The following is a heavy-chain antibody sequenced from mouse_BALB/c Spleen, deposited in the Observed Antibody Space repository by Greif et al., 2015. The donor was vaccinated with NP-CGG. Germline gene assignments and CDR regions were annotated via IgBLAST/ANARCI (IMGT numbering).Heavy chain of an antibody. CDR2: INSNGGST. J-gene: IGHJ3*01. CDR1: GFTFSSYG. CDR3: ARDEGHYYGSSRAY. D-gene: IGHD1-1*01. Sequence: EVKVVESGGGLVQPGGSLKLSCAASGFTFSSYGMSWVRQTPDKRLELVATINSNGGSTYYPDSVKGRFTISRDSAKNTLYLQMSRLKSEDTAMYYCARDEGHYYGSSRAYWGQGTLVTVAA. V-gene: IGHV5-6-3*01.